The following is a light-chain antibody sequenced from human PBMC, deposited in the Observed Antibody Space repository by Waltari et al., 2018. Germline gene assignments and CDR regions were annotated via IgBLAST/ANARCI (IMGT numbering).Light chain of an antibody. CDR3: FSYTSSNTWV. J-gene: IGLJ3*02. CDR2: EVS. V-gene: IGLV2-14*01. CDR1: SRDVGGYNY. Sequence: QSALTQPASVSGSPGQSITLSCTGTSRDVGGYNYVSWYQQHPGKAPKLMIYEVSNRPSGVSNRFSGSKSGNTASLTISGLQAEDEADYYCFSYTSSNTWVFGGGTKLTVL.